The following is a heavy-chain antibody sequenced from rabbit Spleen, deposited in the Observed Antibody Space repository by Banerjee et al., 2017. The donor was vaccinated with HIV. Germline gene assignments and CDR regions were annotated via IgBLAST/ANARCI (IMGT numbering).Heavy chain of an antibody. CDR1: GFSFSSYYY. CDR3: ARSSRANSKVGHGLSL. CDR2: IDTSSGGI. J-gene: IGHJ4*01. V-gene: IGHV1S45*01. Sequence: QEQLVESGGDLVQPEGSLTLTCTASGFSFSSYYYMCWVRQAPGKGLEWIACIDTSSGGIDYASWAKGRFTISKTSSTTVTLQMTSLTAADTATYFCARSSRANSKVGHGLSLWGQGTLVTVS. D-gene: IGHD3-1*01.